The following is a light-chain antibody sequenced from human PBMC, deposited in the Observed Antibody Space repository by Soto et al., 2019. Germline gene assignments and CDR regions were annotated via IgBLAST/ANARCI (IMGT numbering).Light chain of an antibody. Sequence: ETVMTQSPATLSVSPGERATLSCRASQSISSNLAWFQQKPGQAPRLLIYDASTMATGFPARFSGSGSGTEFTLTISSLQSEDFAVYYCQQYNNWPLTFGGGTKVHIK. J-gene: IGKJ4*01. CDR3: QQYNNWPLT. CDR1: QSISSN. CDR2: DAS. V-gene: IGKV3-15*01.